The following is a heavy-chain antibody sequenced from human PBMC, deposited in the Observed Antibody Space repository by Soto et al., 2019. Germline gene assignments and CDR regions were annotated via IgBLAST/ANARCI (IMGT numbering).Heavy chain of an antibody. CDR1: GGSISSGGYY. Sequence: KPSETLSLTCTVSGGSISSGGYYWSWIRQHPGKGLEWIGYIYYSGSTYYNPSLKSRVTISVDTSKNQFSLKLSSVTAADTAVYYCAKNTRQTAPGDIPAFDIWGQGTMVTVSS. CDR3: AKNTRQTAPGDIPAFDI. V-gene: IGHV4-31*03. J-gene: IGHJ3*02. D-gene: IGHD2-15*01. CDR2: IYYSGST.